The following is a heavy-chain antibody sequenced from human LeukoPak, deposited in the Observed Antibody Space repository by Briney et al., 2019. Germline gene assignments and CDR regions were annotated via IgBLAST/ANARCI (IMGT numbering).Heavy chain of an antibody. CDR2: IIPIFGTA. CDR1: GGTFSSYA. J-gene: IGHJ4*02. V-gene: IGHV1-69*05. D-gene: IGHD3-22*01. Sequence: ASVKVSCKASGGTFSSYAISWVRQAPGQGLEWMGGIIPIFGTANYAQKFQGRVTMTRNTSINTAYMELSSLRSEDTALYYCARGRAYSSGPGFDYWAQGTLVTVSS. CDR3: ARGRAYSSGPGFDY.